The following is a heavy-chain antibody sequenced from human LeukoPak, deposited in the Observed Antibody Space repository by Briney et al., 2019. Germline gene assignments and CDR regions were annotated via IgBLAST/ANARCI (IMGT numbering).Heavy chain of an antibody. CDR2: IGGSSSTT. J-gene: IGHJ6*03. Sequence: GGSLRLSCAASGLTFSNYSMNWVRQAPGKGLEWVSYIGGSSSTTYYADSVKGRFTISRDNAKNSLYLQMNSLRAEDTAVYYCARSGRGVGSFYFYMDVWGKGTTVTVSS. D-gene: IGHD3-10*01. CDR1: GLTFSNYS. V-gene: IGHV3-48*04. CDR3: ARSGRGVGSFYFYMDV.